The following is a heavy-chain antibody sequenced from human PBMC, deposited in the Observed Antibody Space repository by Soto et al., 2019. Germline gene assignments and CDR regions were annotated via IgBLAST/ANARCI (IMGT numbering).Heavy chain of an antibody. CDR2: ISYDGSNK. D-gene: IGHD2-2*01. J-gene: IGHJ6*02. CDR1: GFTFSSYA. CDR3: ARSTIRYYYGMDV. V-gene: IGHV3-30-3*01. Sequence: LRLSCAASGFTFSSYAMHWVRQAPGKGLEWVAVISYDGSNKYYADSVKGRFTISRDNSKNTLYLQMNSLRAEDTAVYYCARSTIRYYYGMDVWGQGTTVTVS.